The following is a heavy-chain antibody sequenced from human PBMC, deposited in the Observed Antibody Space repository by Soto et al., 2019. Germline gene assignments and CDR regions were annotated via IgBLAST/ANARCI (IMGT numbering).Heavy chain of an antibody. CDR3: ARDRTGDYAFNY. CDR1: GDSISSGDYY. Sequence: QVQLQESGPGLVKPSQTLSLTCTVSGDSISSGDYYWSWIRQPPGKGLEWIGYISYSGSTYYNPSLKSRATISVATSKTQFSLRLISVTAADTAVYYCARDRTGDYAFNYWGQGTLVTVSS. V-gene: IGHV4-30-4*01. D-gene: IGHD4-17*01. J-gene: IGHJ4*02. CDR2: ISYSGST.